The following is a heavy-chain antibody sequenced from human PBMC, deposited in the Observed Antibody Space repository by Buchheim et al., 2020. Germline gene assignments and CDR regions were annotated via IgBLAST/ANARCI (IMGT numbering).Heavy chain of an antibody. V-gene: IGHV3-23*01. Sequence: EVQLLESGGGLVQPGGSLRLSCAVSGFTFSNYAMSWVRQAPGKGLEWVSVVSGSGGSTYYADSVKGRFTISRDNSKNTLYLQMNSLRAEDTAVYYCARAQRDIVVVPAAMGISYYFDYWGQGTL. CDR1: GFTFSNYA. CDR2: VSGSGGST. J-gene: IGHJ4*02. D-gene: IGHD2-2*01. CDR3: ARAQRDIVVVPAAMGISYYFDY.